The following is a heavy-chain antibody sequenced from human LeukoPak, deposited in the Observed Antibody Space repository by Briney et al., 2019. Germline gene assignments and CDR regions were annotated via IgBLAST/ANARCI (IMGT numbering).Heavy chain of an antibody. CDR2: IYWDGDK. D-gene: IGHD2-2*02. Sequence: SGPTLVNPTQTPTLTCTLSGFSLSTSGVGVAWIRQPPGKALEWLGFIYWDGDKRYSPSLRSRLTITKDTSKNQVVLTMTNMDPVDTATYYCAHRSSTASYNYWGQGTLVTVSS. J-gene: IGHJ4*02. CDR3: AHRSSTASYNY. V-gene: IGHV2-5*02. CDR1: GFSLSTSGVG.